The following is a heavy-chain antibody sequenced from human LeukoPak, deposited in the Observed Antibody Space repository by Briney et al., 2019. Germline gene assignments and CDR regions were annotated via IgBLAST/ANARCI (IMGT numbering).Heavy chain of an antibody. Sequence: GASVKVSCKASGYTFTSLDINWVRQATGQGLEWMGWMSPNSGNTGYAQKFQGRVTMTRDTSTSTVYMELSSLRSEDTAVYYCARDLEGYDSSGYGYWGQGTLVTVSS. V-gene: IGHV1-8*01. CDR1: GYTFTSLD. J-gene: IGHJ4*02. D-gene: IGHD3-22*01. CDR2: MSPNSGNT. CDR3: ARDLEGYDSSGYGY.